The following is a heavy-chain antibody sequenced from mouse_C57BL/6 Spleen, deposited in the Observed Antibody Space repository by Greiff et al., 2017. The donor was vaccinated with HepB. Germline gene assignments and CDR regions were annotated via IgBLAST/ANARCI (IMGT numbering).Heavy chain of an antibody. V-gene: IGHV1-82*01. Sequence: QVQLKESGPELVKPGASVKISCKASGYAFSSSWMNWVKQRPGKGLEWIGRIYPGDGDTNYNGKFKGKATLTADKSSSTAYMQLSSLTSEDSAVYFCARSVYYGSSWYFDYWGQGTTLTVSS. CDR2: IYPGDGDT. CDR1: GYAFSSSW. CDR3: ARSVYYGSSWYFDY. D-gene: IGHD1-1*01. J-gene: IGHJ2*01.